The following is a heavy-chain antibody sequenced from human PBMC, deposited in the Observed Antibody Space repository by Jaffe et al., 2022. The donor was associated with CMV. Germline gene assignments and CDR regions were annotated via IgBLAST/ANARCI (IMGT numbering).Heavy chain of an antibody. CDR3: ARHVEDFWSGYSPVYFDY. Sequence: EVQLVQSGAEVKKPGESLKISCKGSGYSFTSYWIGWVRQMPGKGLEWMGIIYPGDSDTRYSPSFQGQVTISADKSISTAYLQWSSLKASDTAMYYCARHVEDFWSGYSPVYFDYWGQGTLVTVSS. V-gene: IGHV5-51*01. J-gene: IGHJ4*02. CDR2: IYPGDSDT. CDR1: GYSFTSYW. D-gene: IGHD3-3*01.